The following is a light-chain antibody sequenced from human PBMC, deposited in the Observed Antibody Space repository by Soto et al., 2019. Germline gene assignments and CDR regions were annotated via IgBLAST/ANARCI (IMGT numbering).Light chain of an antibody. CDR2: DVS. CDR1: SSDVGGYNY. CDR3: SSYTTSNTRQIV. J-gene: IGLJ1*01. Sequence: QSALAQRAAGSGSPGQSITISCTGTSSDVGGYNYVSWYQHHPGKAPKLMIFDVSNRPSGVSNRFSGSKSGNTASLTISGLQPEDEADYYCSSYTTSNTRQIVFGTGTKVTVL. V-gene: IGLV2-14*03.